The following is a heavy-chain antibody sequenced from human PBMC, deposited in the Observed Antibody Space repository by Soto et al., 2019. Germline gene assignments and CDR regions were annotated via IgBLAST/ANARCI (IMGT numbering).Heavy chain of an antibody. J-gene: IGHJ4*02. CDR2: IIPIFGTA. V-gene: IGHV1-69*13. D-gene: IGHD4-17*01. CDR1: GGTFSSYA. Sequence: GASVKVSCKASGGTFSSYAISWVRQAPGQGLEWMGGIIPIFGTANYAQKFQGRVTITADESTSTAYMELSSLRSEDTAVYYCARADYYGGNLILDYWGQGTLVTVSS. CDR3: ARADYYGGNLILDY.